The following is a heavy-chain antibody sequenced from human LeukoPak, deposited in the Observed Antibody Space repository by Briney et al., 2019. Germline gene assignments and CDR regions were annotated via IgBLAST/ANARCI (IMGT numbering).Heavy chain of an antibody. D-gene: IGHD3-10*01. CDR2: ISTSSSTI. CDR3: ARGRTYGSGSYWAFDY. J-gene: IGHJ4*02. V-gene: IGHV3-48*02. Sequence: PGGSLRPSCAASGFTFSGYSMIWVRQAPGKGLDWVSYISTSSSTIYYADSVKGRFTISRDNAKNSLYLQVNSLRDEDTAVYYCARGRTYGSGSYWAFDYWGQGTLVTVSS. CDR1: GFTFSGYS.